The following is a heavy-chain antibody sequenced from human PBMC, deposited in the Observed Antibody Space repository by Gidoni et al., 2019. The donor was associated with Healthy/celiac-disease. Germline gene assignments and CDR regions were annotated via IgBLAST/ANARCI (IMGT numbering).Heavy chain of an antibody. V-gene: IGHV3-30*04. J-gene: IGHJ5*02. CDR2: ISYDGSNK. Sequence: QVQLVAYGVGVVQPGRSLRLSCAASGFTFSSYAMHWVRQAPGQGLEWVAVISYDGSNKYYADSVKGRFTISRDNSKNTLYLQMNSLRAEDTAVYYCARDKQRGFDPLGQGTLVTVSS. CDR3: ARDKQRGFDP. CDR1: GFTFSSYA.